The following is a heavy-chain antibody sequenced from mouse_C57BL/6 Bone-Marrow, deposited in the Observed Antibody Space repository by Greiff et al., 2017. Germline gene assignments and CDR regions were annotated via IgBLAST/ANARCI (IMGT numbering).Heavy chain of an antibody. Sequence: VQLQQSGAELVRPGTSVKMSCKASGYTFTNYWKGWAKQRPGHGLEWIGDIYPGGGYTNYNEKVKGKATLTADKSSSSAYMQFSSLTSEDSAIYSCARRDDCYFDVWGTGTTVTVSS. V-gene: IGHV1-63*01. CDR2: IYPGGGYT. J-gene: IGHJ1*03. D-gene: IGHD2-4*01. CDR1: GYTFTNYW. CDR3: ARRDDCYFDV.